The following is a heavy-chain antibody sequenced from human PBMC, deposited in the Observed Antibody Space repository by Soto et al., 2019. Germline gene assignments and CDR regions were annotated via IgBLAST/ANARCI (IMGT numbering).Heavy chain of an antibody. D-gene: IGHD5-18*01. Sequence: ASVKVSCKASGFSFSTYGITWVRQAPGQGLEWMGWITASNGNTHYAQNLQGRVTMTTDTSTNTAYMELWRLSSDDTAVYYCARGNSYGSYWYFDLWGRGTLVTVSS. CDR2: ITASNGNT. J-gene: IGHJ2*01. CDR1: GFSFSTYG. CDR3: ARGNSYGSYWYFDL. V-gene: IGHV1-18*04.